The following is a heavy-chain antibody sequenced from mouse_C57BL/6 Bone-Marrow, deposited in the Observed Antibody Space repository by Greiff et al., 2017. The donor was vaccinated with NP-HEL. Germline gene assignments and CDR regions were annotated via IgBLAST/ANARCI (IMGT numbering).Heavy chain of an antibody. CDR2: IDPANGNT. Sequence: VQLKQSGAELVRPGASVKLSCTASGFNIKNTYMHWVKQRPEQGLEWIGRIDPANGNTKYAPKFQGKATITADTSSNTAYLQLSSLTSEDTAIYYCARSGYYYGRGLDFDYWGQGTTLTVSS. CDR3: ARSGYYYGRGLDFDY. CDR1: GFNIKNTY. D-gene: IGHD1-1*01. V-gene: IGHV14-3*01. J-gene: IGHJ2*01.